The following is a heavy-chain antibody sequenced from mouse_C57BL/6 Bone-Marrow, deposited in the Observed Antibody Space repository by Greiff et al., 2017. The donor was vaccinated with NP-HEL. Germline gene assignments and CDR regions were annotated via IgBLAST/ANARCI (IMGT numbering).Heavy chain of an antibody. Sequence: QFQLQQSGAELAKPGASVKLSCKASGYTFTSYWMHWVKQRPGQGLEWIGYINPSSGYTKYNQKFKDKATLTADKSSSTAYMQLSSLTYEDSAVYDCAINWDEETWFAYWGQGTLVTVSA. CDR1: GYTFTSYW. D-gene: IGHD4-1*02. V-gene: IGHV1-7*01. J-gene: IGHJ3*01. CDR3: AINWDEETWFAY. CDR2: INPSSGYT.